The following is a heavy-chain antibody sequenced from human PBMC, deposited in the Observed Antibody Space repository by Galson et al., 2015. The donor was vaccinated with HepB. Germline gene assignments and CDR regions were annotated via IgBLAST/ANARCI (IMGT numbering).Heavy chain of an antibody. CDR1: GFTFSSYG. D-gene: IGHD2-21*01. CDR2: ISYDGSNK. V-gene: IGHV3-30*03. CDR3: ARLCGSSTGGTDY. J-gene: IGHJ4*02. Sequence: SLRLSCAASGFTFSSYGMHWVRQAPGKGLEWVAVISYDGSNKYYADSVKGRFTISRDNSKNTLYLQMNSLRAEDTAVYYCARLCGSSTGGTDYWGQGTLVTVSS.